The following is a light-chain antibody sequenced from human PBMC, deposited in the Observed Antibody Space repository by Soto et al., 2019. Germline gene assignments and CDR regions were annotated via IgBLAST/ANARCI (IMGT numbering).Light chain of an antibody. CDR3: SSSAGTKNMV. Sequence: QSALTQPPSASGSPGQSVTISCTGTSSDVGTSKYVSWYRQHPGKAPKLLIYEVNKRPSGVPDRFSGSKSGSRASLTVSGLQAEDEADYYCSSSAGTKNMVFGGGTKLTVL. CDR2: EVN. J-gene: IGLJ2*01. V-gene: IGLV2-8*01. CDR1: SSDVGTSKY.